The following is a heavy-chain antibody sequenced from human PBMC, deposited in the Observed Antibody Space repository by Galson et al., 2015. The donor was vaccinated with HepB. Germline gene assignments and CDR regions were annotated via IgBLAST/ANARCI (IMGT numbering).Heavy chain of an antibody. CDR1: GFMFDDYA. CDR2: ISWHTGAI. J-gene: IGHJ4*02. CDR3: VKVRVRLLEWSAFDH. D-gene: IGHD3-3*01. Sequence: SLRLSCAASGFMFDDYAMHWVRQAPGKGLEWVPGISWHTGAIGYADSVKGRFTISRDSVKSSLYLEMKSLRPEDTALYYCVKVRVRLLEWSAFDHWGQGVLVTVSS. V-gene: IGHV3-9*01.